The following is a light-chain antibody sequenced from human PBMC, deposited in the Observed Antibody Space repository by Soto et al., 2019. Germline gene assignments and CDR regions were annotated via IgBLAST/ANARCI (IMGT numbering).Light chain of an antibody. CDR2: YVA. V-gene: IGKV1-27*01. CDR1: QDISHY. Sequence: DIQMTQSPSSLSASVGDRVTFTCRASQDISHYLAWYQQRPGKVPKLLIYYVANLQLGVPARFSGSGSGTDFTLTLSSLQPEDVGTYYCQQYTKDTPGTFGQGTKVDIK. CDR3: QQYTKDTPGT. J-gene: IGKJ1*01.